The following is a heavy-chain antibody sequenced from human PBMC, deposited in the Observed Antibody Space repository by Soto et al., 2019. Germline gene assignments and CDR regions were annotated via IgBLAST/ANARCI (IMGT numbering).Heavy chain of an antibody. Sequence: QVQLQESGPGLVKPSETLSLTCTVSGGSISTYYWSWIRQPPGKGLEWIGYFYYSGSTNYNPSLKSRVTISVDTSKKQFSLKLSSVTAADTAVYYCASEFSTVTNYGMDVWGQGTTVTVSS. CDR2: FYYSGST. V-gene: IGHV4-59*01. CDR1: GGSISTYY. J-gene: IGHJ6*02. CDR3: ASEFSTVTNYGMDV. D-gene: IGHD4-17*01.